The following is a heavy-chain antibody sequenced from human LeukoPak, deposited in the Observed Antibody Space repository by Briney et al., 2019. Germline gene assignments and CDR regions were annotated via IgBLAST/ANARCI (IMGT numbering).Heavy chain of an antibody. J-gene: IGHJ4*02. CDR3: VKDLVAASENVRGWYPMDY. CDR1: GFTFAEYN. D-gene: IGHD6-19*01. V-gene: IGHV3-43*01. CDR2: ISWNGARI. Sequence: GGSLRLSCAASGFTFAEYNMHWVRHAPGKGLEWVSLISWNGARIHYADSVKGRFTISRDNSKNSVYLQMNSLRTEDTALYYCVKDLVAASENVRGWYPMDYWGQGTLVTVSS.